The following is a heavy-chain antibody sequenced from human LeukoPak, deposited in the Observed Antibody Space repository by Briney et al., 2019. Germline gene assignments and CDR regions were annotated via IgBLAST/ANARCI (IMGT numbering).Heavy chain of an antibody. D-gene: IGHD3-22*01. Sequence: PGGSLRLSCAGSGVSVSAYYMSWVRLAPGRGLEWVSLIYTDGSTYEADSVKGRSTISRDDSKNTVYLQMDSLRAEDTAVYYCATYVRTHYYDSSGYFDSWGQGTLVTVSS. J-gene: IGHJ5*01. CDR1: GVSVSAYY. V-gene: IGHV3-66*01. CDR2: IYTDGST. CDR3: ATYVRTHYYDSSGYFDS.